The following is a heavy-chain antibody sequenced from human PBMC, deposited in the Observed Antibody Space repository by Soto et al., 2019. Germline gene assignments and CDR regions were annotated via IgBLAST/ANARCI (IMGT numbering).Heavy chain of an antibody. J-gene: IGHJ4*02. Sequence: EVQLVESGGGLIQPGGSLRLSCAASGFTVSSNYMSWVRQAPGKGLEWVSVIYSGGSTYYADSVKGRFTISRDNSKNTLYLQMNSLRDEDTAVYYCARAFYSGSYYVAQWGQGTLVTVSS. D-gene: IGHD1-26*01. V-gene: IGHV3-53*01. CDR1: GFTVSSNY. CDR3: ARAFYSGSYYVAQ. CDR2: IYSGGST.